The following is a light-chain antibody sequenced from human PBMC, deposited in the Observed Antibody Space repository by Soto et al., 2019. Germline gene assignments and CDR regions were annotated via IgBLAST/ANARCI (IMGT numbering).Light chain of an antibody. J-gene: IGLJ1*01. CDR1: RSNIGSNT. Sequence: QSVLTQPPSASGTPGQRVTISCSGSRSNIGSNTVNWDQQLPGLAPKLLIYSNNQRPSGVPDRFSGSKSGTSASLALSGLQSEDEADYYCAAWDDSLNGFYVFGTGTKLTGL. CDR3: AAWDDSLNGFYV. CDR2: SNN. V-gene: IGLV1-44*01.